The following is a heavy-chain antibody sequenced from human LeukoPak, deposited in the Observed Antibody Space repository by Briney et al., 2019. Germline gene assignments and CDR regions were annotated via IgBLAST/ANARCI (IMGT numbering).Heavy chain of an antibody. CDR2: IYYSGGT. D-gene: IGHD4-17*01. CDR3: ARDGVATVTSDPNWFDP. CDR1: GGSISSSSYY. V-gene: IGHV4-39*07. Sequence: KTSETLSLTCTVSGGSISSSSYYWGWIRQPPGKGLEWIGSIYYSGGTYYNPSLKSRVTISVDTSKNQFSLKLSSVTAADTAVYYCARDGVATVTSDPNWFDPWGQGTLVTVSS. J-gene: IGHJ5*02.